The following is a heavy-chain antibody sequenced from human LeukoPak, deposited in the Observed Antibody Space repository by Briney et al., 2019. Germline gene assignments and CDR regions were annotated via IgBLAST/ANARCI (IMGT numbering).Heavy chain of an antibody. J-gene: IGHJ4*02. Sequence: AGGSLRLSCAASGFTFSSYAMHWVRQAPAKGLERVAVISYDGSNKYYADSVKGRFTISRDNSKNTLYLQMNSLRAEDTAVYYCARGGVVVPAAILYWGQGTLVTVSS. CDR3: ARGGVVVPAAILY. CDR2: ISYDGSNK. V-gene: IGHV3-30*04. D-gene: IGHD2-2*01. CDR1: GFTFSSYA.